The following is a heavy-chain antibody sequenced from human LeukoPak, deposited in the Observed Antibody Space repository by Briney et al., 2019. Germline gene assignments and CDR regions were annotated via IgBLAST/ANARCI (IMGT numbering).Heavy chain of an antibody. D-gene: IGHD3-16*02. CDR3: ARGNLYTAGSYGYWFDP. J-gene: IGHJ5*02. CDR2: IYTRGGT. CDR1: GGFISNDY. Sequence: SETLSLSCTVSGGFISNDYWSWLRQPPGKGLEWIGYIYTRGGTNNNPSFKSRVTISADPSKNQFSLKLRSVTAADTAVYYCARGNLYTAGSYGYWFDPWGQGTLVTVSS. V-gene: IGHV4-4*09.